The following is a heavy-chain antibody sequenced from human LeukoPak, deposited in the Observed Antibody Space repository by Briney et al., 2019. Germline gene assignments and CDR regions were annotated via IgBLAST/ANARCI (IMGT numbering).Heavy chain of an antibody. CDR2: ITGAGGGT. D-gene: IGHD6-19*01. CDR3: AKDRAAVVRNWFDP. J-gene: IGHJ5*02. V-gene: IGHV3-23*01. CDR1: GFTLSSFG. Sequence: GGSLRLSCAASGFTLSSFGMTWVRLASGKRLEWVSSITGAGGGTLYADSVKGRVAISRDNSKNTLYLQMNSLRAEDTAVYYCAKDRAAVVRNWFDPWGQGTLVTVSS.